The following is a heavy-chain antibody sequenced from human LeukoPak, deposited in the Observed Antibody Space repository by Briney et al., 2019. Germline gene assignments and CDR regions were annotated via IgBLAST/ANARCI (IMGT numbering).Heavy chain of an antibody. D-gene: IGHD3-16*01. Sequence: SETLSLTCTVSGGSMSSYYWSWIRQPPGKGLEWIGSIYYSGSTNYNPSPTSRVTISVDTSKNQFSLKLISVTAADTAVYYCARGRIGGNYWGQGTLVTVSS. V-gene: IGHV4-59*01. J-gene: IGHJ4*02. CDR2: IYYSGST. CDR3: ARGRIGGNY. CDR1: GGSMSSYY.